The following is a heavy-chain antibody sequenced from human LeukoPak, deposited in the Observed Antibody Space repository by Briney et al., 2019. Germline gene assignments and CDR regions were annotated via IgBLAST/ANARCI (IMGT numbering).Heavy chain of an antibody. D-gene: IGHD6-6*01. CDR3: ARGTEYSSYWFDP. CDR2: IYTSGST. CDR1: GGSISGYY. J-gene: IGHJ5*02. V-gene: IGHV4-4*07. Sequence: SETLSLTCAVSGGSISGYYWSWIRQPSGKGLEWIGRIYTSGSTNYNPSLKSRVTMSVDTSKNRFSLKVSSVTAADTAVYYCARGTEYSSYWFDPWGQGTLVTVSS.